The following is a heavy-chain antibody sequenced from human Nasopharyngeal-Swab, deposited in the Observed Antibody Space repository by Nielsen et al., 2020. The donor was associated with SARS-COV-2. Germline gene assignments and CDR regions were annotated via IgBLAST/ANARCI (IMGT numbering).Heavy chain of an antibody. CDR2: IWYDGSNK. Sequence: GESLNISCVASGFTFSSYGMHWVRQAPGKGPEWVAVIWYDGSNKDHADSVKGRFTISRDNSKHTLYLQMISLRAEDTAVYYCARDIVPAAINYYYAMDVWGQGTTVTDSS. CDR1: GFTFSSYG. J-gene: IGHJ6*02. CDR3: ARDIVPAAINYYYAMDV. V-gene: IGHV3-33*01. D-gene: IGHD2-2*01.